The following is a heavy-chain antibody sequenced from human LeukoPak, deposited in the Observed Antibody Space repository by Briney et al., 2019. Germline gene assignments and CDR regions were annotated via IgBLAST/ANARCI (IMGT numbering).Heavy chain of an antibody. D-gene: IGHD2-2*01. V-gene: IGHV1-18*01. Sequence: ASVKVSCKASGYTFTSYGISWVRQAPGQGLEWMGWISVYNGNTNYAQKLQGRVTTTTDTSTSTAYMELRSLRSDDTAVYYCARERGLGYCSSTSCYEVDYWGQGTLVTVSS. J-gene: IGHJ4*02. CDR3: ARERGLGYCSSTSCYEVDY. CDR1: GYTFTSYG. CDR2: ISVYNGNT.